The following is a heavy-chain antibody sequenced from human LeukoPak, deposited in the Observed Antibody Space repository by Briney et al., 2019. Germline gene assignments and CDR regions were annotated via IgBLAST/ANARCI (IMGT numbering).Heavy chain of an antibody. CDR1: GFTFISYG. D-gene: IGHD3-9*01. Sequence: GGSLRLACETSGFTFISYGMHWVCQTPGKGLEGVAVISKDGGNKFYAGSLKGRVTISRDDSKKTIYLHLNTLRPEDSGIYYCAKDGELTGDNYFDHWRLGTLVTVSS. J-gene: IGHJ4*02. V-gene: IGHV3-30*18. CDR2: ISKDGGNK. CDR3: AKDGELTGDNYFDH.